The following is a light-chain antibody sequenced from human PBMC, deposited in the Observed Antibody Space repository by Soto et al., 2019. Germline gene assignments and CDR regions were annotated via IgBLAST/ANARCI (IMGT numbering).Light chain of an antibody. V-gene: IGLV3-21*02. Sequence: SYELTQPPSVSVAPGQTARITCGGNNIAIKSVHWYQQKPGQAPVLVVYDDGDRPSGIPERFSGSNSGNTATLTITRVEAGDEADYHCQVWDSSSDHRVVFGGGTKVTLL. CDR1: NIAIKS. CDR2: DDG. CDR3: QVWDSSSDHRVV. J-gene: IGLJ2*01.